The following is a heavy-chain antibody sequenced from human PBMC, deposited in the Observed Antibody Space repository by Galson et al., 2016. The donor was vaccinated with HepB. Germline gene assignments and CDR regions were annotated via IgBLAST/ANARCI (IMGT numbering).Heavy chain of an antibody. V-gene: IGHV3-23*01. CDR1: GFTFSSYA. Sequence: SLRLSCAASGFTFSSYAMSWVRQAPGKGLERVSAISGRGGRTYYADSVKGRFTISRDNSKNTLYLQMNSLRAEDTAVYYCAKDSLLPMYYFDYWGQGTLVTVAS. CDR2: ISGRGGRT. J-gene: IGHJ4*02. CDR3: AKDSLLPMYYFDY.